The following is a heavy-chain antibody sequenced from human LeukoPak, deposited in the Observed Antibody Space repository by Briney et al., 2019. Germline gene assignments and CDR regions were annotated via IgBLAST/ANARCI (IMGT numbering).Heavy chain of an antibody. V-gene: IGHV3-23*01. D-gene: IGHD6-19*01. J-gene: IGHJ4*02. CDR1: GFTFSSYA. CDR3: AKGAVVGPYYFDY. CDR2: ISGSGGST. Sequence: GGSLRLSCAASGFTFSSYAMSWVRQAPGKGLEWVSGISGSGGSTYYADSVKGRFTISRDNSKNTLHLQMNSLRAEDTVVYYCAKGAVVGPYYFDYWGQGTLVTVSS.